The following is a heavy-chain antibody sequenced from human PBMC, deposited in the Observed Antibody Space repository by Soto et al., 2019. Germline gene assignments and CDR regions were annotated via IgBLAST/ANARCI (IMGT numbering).Heavy chain of an antibody. J-gene: IGHJ3*02. D-gene: IGHD3-22*01. V-gene: IGHV5-10-1*01. CDR2: IDPSDSYT. Sequence: GESLKISCQGSGYSFTSYWISWVRQMPGKGLEWMGRIDPSDSYTNYSPSFQGHVTISADKSIRTAYLHWSSLKASHTAMYYCERHTPYYYGQIWGLGTMVTVSS. CDR1: GYSFTSYW. CDR3: ERHTPYYYGQI.